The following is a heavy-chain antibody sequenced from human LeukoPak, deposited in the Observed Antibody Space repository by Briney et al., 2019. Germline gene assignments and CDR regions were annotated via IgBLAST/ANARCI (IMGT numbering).Heavy chain of an antibody. D-gene: IGHD1-26*01. CDR2: FDPEDGET. CDR3: ATMRWELLRLRWFDP. J-gene: IGHJ5*02. Sequence: ASVKVSCKVYGYTLTELSMHWVRQAPGKGLEWMGGFDPEDGETIYAQKFQGRVTMTEDTSTDTAYMELSSLRSEDTAVYYCATMRWELLRLRWFDPWGQGTLVTVSS. CDR1: GYTLTELS. V-gene: IGHV1-24*01.